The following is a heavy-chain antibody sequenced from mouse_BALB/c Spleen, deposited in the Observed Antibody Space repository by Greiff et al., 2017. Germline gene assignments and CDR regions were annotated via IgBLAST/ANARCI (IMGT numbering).Heavy chain of an antibody. CDR2: ISSGSSTI. D-gene: IGHD1-1*01. Sequence: EVKLMESGGGLVQPGGSRKLSCAASGFTFSSFGMHWVRQAPEKGLEWVAYISSGSSTIYYADTVKGRFTISRDNPKNTLFLQITSLRSEDTAMYYCARSYYGSSYAMDYWGQGTSGTVSS. CDR1: GFTFSSFG. J-gene: IGHJ4*01. CDR3: ARSYYGSSYAMDY. V-gene: IGHV5-17*02.